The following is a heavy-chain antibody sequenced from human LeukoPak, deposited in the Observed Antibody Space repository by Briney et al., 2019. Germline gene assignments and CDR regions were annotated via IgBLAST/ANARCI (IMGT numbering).Heavy chain of an antibody. CDR3: ARDTLEYSNSPDALDI. V-gene: IGHV3-48*03. J-gene: IGHJ3*02. CDR1: GFTFSAYE. D-gene: IGHD4-23*01. Sequence: PGGSLRLSCAASGFTFSAYEMNWVRQAPGKGLEWVSYIGSSGSTVYYTDSVKGRLTISRDNAKNSLYMQMESLRDKDTAIYYCARDTLEYSNSPDALDIWGQGTMVTVSS. CDR2: IGSSGSTV.